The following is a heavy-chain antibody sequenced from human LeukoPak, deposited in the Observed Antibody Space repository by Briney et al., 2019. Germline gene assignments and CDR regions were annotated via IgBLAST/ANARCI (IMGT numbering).Heavy chain of an antibody. CDR3: ARDAPSGYDNTQIDY. V-gene: IGHV1-18*01. D-gene: IGHD5-12*01. Sequence: ASVKVSCKASGYTFTSYGISWVRQAPEQGLEWMGWISAYSGNTNYAQKLQGRVTMTTDTSTSTAYMELRSLRSDDTAVYYCARDAPSGYDNTQIDYWGQGTLVTVSS. CDR1: GYTFTSYG. CDR2: ISAYSGNT. J-gene: IGHJ4*02.